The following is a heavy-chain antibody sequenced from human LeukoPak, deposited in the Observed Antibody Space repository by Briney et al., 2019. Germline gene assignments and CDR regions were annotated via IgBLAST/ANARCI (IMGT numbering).Heavy chain of an antibody. V-gene: IGHV1-8*02. D-gene: IGHD5-18*01. Sequence: VASVKVSCKASGYTFTGYYMHWVRQATGQGLEWMGWMNPNSGNTGYAQKFQGRVTMTRNTSISTAYMELSSLRSEDTAVYYCARILYSYGYRAFDYWGQGTLVTVSS. J-gene: IGHJ4*02. CDR3: ARILYSYGYRAFDY. CDR1: GYTFTGYY. CDR2: MNPNSGNT.